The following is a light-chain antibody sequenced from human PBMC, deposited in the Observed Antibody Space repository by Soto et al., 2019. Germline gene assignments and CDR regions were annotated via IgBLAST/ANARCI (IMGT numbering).Light chain of an antibody. V-gene: IGKV3-20*01. J-gene: IGKJ2*02. CDR1: QSVSSSY. Sequence: EIVLTQSPGTLSLSPGERATLSCRASQSVSSSYLAWYQQKPGQAPRLLIYGASSRATGIPDRFSGSGSGTDFTLTISRLEPEDFAVSYCQQYGSARTFGQGTKLEIK. CDR2: GAS. CDR3: QQYGSART.